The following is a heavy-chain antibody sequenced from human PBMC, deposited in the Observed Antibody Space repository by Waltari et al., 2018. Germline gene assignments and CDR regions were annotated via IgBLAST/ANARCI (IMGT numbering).Heavy chain of an antibody. CDR2: INPSRST. D-gene: IGHD5-18*01. CDR1: GGSISNNY. CDR3: ARRGHSSYYYYYMDV. V-gene: IGHV4-34*01. J-gene: IGHJ6*03. Sequence: QVQLQQWGAGLSKPSETLSLTCAVYGGSISNNYWSWIRQPPRKGLEWIGEINPSRSTNYNPSLKSRVTISGDTSKNQFALELSSVSAADTAVYYCARRGHSSYYYYYMDVWGKGTTVTVSS.